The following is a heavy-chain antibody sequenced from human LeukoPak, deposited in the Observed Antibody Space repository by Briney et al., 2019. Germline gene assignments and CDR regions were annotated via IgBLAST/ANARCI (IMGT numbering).Heavy chain of an antibody. V-gene: IGHV3-48*04. J-gene: IGHJ6*03. Sequence: GGSLRLSCAASVFTFSSYGMHWVRQAPGKGLEWVSYISSSGSTIYYADSVKGRFTISRDNAKNSLYLQMNSLRAEDTAVYYCSRGRYGLLYYYYMDVWGKGTTVTVSS. CDR2: ISSSGSTI. CDR3: SRGRYGLLYYYYMDV. D-gene: IGHD2-21*01. CDR1: VFTFSSYG.